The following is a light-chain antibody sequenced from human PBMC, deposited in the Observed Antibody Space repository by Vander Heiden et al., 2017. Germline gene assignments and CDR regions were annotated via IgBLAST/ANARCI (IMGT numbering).Light chain of an antibody. J-gene: IGLJ2*01. CDR3: SSYTSSSIVV. Sequence: QSPLTQPAPGPGSPGRSITISCTGPSSDVGGYNYVSLYQQNPGKAPKLMIYDVSNRPSGVSNRFSGSKSGNTASLTISGLQAEDEADYYCSSYTSSSIVVFGGGTKLTVL. CDR2: DVS. CDR1: SSDVGGYNY. V-gene: IGLV2-14*01.